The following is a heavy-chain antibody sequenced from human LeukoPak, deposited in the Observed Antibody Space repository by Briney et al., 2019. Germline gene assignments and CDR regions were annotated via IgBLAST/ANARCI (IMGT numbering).Heavy chain of an antibody. CDR2: IYHSGST. D-gene: IGHD1-26*01. Sequence: SQTLSLTCTVSGGSISSASYYWSWIRQPPGKGLEWIGSIYHSGSTYYNPSLKSRVTISVGTSKNQFSLKLSSVTAADTAVYYCARRDGASYWYFDLWGRGTLVTVSS. CDR3: ARRDGASYWYFDL. V-gene: IGHV4-39*07. J-gene: IGHJ2*01. CDR1: GGSISSASYY.